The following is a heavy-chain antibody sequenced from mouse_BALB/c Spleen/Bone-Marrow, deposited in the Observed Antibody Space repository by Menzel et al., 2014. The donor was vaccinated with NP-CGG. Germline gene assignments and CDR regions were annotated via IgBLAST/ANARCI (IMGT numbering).Heavy chain of an antibody. D-gene: IGHD2-2*01. J-gene: IGHJ2*01. CDR1: GYTFTNYY. CDR3: TRSTMVTYFDY. V-gene: IGHV1S81*02. Sequence: VQLVESGAELVKPGASVKLSCKASGYTFTNYYMYWVKQRPGQGLEWIGEINPSNGGTNFNEKFKSKATLTVDKSSSTSFMLLSRPTSEAAGVYYCTRSTMVTYFDYWGQGTTLTVSS. CDR2: INPSNGGT.